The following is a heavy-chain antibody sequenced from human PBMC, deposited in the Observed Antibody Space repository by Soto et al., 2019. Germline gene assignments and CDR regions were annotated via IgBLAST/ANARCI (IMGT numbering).Heavy chain of an antibody. CDR2: ISGSGGST. CDR3: AKEGGYSSGWETIDY. V-gene: IGHV3-23*01. J-gene: IGHJ4*02. Sequence: PGGSLRLSCAASGFTFSSYAMSWVRQAPGKGLEWVSAISGSGGSTYYADSVKGRFTISRDNSKNTLYLQMNSLRAEDTALYYCAKEGGYSSGWETIDYWGQGTLVTVSS. D-gene: IGHD6-19*01. CDR1: GFTFSSYA.